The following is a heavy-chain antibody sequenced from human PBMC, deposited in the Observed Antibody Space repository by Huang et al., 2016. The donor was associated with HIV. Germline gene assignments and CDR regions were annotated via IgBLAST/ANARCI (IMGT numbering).Heavy chain of an antibody. V-gene: IGHV1-8*03. J-gene: IGHJ4*02. D-gene: IGHD3-22*01. Sequence: QVQLVQSGAEVKKPGASVRVSCRSSGYTFTNYDINWVRQATGQGLEWMGWMNPNSGNTGFAQKCQGRVTIIMNTSISTAYMELSSLRSEDTAVYYCARARGYYYGSGGYYSRYYFDYWGQGTLVTVSS. CDR2: MNPNSGNT. CDR3: ARARGYYYGSGGYYSRYYFDY. CDR1: GYTFTNYD.